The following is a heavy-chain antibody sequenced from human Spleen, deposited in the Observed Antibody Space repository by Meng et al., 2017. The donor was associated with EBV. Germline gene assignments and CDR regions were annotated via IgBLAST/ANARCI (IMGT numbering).Heavy chain of an antibody. D-gene: IGHD2-21*01. Sequence: VASWVELNTTGALVLVCCDVFGYMVSSYGISGFAQAPGQGLGWMGSISTNSGNTNYAKRLQGIVTMTIDRSTSTAYVELRSLTSDDTAVYYCARVQGIPWPFWGQGTLVTVSS. CDR1: GYMVSSYG. V-gene: IGHV1-18*01. CDR3: ARVQGIPWPF. CDR2: ISTNSGNT. J-gene: IGHJ4*02.